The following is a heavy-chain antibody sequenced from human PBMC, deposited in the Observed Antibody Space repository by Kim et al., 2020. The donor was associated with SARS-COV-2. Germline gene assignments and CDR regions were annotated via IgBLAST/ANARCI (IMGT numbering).Heavy chain of an antibody. CDR2: T. V-gene: IGHV4-59*01. Sequence: TNYNPSLKSRVTISVDTSKNQFSLKLSSVTAADTAVYYCAREGGGAYFDLWGRGTLVTVSS. CDR3: AREGGGAYFDL. D-gene: IGHD3-16*01. J-gene: IGHJ2*01.